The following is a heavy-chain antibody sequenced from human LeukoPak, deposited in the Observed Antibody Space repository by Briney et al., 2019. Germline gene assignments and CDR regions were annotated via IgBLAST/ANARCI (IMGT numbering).Heavy chain of an antibody. CDR3: ARGSGDFWSGYYSFDY. Sequence: GGSLRLSCAASGFTFSSYDMHWVRQATGKGLEWVSAIGTAGDTYYPGSVKGRFTISRENAKNSLYLQMNSLRAGDTAVYYCARGSGDFWSGYYSFDYWGQGTLVNVSS. CDR1: GFTFSSYD. J-gene: IGHJ4*02. D-gene: IGHD3-3*01. V-gene: IGHV3-13*01. CDR2: IGTAGDT.